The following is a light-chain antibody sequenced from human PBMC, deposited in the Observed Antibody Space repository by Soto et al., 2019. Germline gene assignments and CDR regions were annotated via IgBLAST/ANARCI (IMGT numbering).Light chain of an antibody. Sequence: QSALTQPASVSGSPGQSITISCTGTSSDVGGYNYVSRYQQHPGKAPKLMIYEVSNRPSGVSNRFSGSKSGNTASLTISGLQAEDEADYYCSSYTSSSTLHYVFGTGTKLTVL. J-gene: IGLJ1*01. V-gene: IGLV2-14*01. CDR1: SSDVGGYNY. CDR3: SSYTSSSTLHYV. CDR2: EVS.